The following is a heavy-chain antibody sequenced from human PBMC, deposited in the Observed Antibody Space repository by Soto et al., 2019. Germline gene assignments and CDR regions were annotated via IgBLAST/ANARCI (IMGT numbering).Heavy chain of an antibody. CDR2: VYYSGST. CDR1: GGSITNYY. V-gene: IGHV4-59*01. D-gene: IGHD3-22*01. Sequence: PSETLSLTCTISGGSITNYYWSWIRQPPGKGLEWIGYVYYSGSTKYNPSLESRVTISADTSKNQFSLRVTSVTAADTAVYYCAKSHYDSSGYYIIDHWGQGTLVTVSS. CDR3: AKSHYDSSGYYIIDH. J-gene: IGHJ5*02.